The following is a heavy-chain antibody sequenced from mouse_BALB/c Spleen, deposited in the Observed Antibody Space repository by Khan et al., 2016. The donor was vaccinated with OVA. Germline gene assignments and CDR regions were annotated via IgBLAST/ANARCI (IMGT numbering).Heavy chain of an antibody. V-gene: IGHV5-6*01. CDR2: VSTGGGYT. Sequence: EVQGVESGGDLVKPGGSLKLSCAASGFTFSTYGMSWVRQTPDKRLEWVATVSTGGGYTYYPDSVKGRFTISRDNAKNTLYLQMSGLKSEDTAMFYCTRRAYYYDSEGFAYWGQGTLVTVSA. J-gene: IGHJ3*01. CDR3: TRRAYYYDSEGFAY. D-gene: IGHD1-1*01. CDR1: GFTFSTYG.